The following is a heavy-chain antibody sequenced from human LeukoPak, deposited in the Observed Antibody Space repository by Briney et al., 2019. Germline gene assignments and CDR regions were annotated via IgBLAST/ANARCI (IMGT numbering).Heavy chain of an antibody. J-gene: IGHJ4*02. CDR3: AKDGETYYYGSGNYFDY. CDR1: GFTFSDYS. Sequence: PGGSLRLSCAASGFTFSDYSLNWVRQAPGKGLEWVSSISPGSSFIYYADSVKGRFTISRDNAKDSLYLQMNSLRAEDTAVYYCAKDGETYYYGSGNYFDYWGQGTLVTVSS. V-gene: IGHV3-21*01. CDR2: ISPGSSFI. D-gene: IGHD3-10*01.